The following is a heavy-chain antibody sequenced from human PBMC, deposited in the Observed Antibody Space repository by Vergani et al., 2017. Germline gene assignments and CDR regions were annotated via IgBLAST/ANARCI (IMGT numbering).Heavy chain of an antibody. J-gene: IGHJ5*02. D-gene: IGHD6-13*01. CDR2: IYYSGST. V-gene: IGHV4-59*01. Sequence: QVQLQESGPGLVKPSETLSLTCTVSGGSISSYYWSWIRQPPGKGLEWIGYIYYSGSTNYNPSLKSRVTISVDTSKNQFSLKLSSVTAADTAVYYCARKDSSSWYGGGNWFDPWGQGTLGTVSS. CDR3: ARKDSSSWYGGGNWFDP. CDR1: GGSISSYY.